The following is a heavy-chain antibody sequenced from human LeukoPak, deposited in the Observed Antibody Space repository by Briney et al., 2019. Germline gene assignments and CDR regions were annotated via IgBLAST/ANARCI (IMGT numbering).Heavy chain of an antibody. CDR3: ARVRGSYSLDSPSYYYYYMDV. J-gene: IGHJ6*03. CDR2: ISAYNGNT. CDR1: GYTFTSYG. V-gene: IGHV1-18*01. Sequence: GASVKVSCKASGYTFTSYGISWVRQAPGQGLEWMGWISAYNGNTNYAQKLQGRVTMTTDTSTSTAYMELRSLRSDDTAVYYCARVRGSYSLDSPSYYYYYMDVWGKGTTVTISS. D-gene: IGHD1-26*01.